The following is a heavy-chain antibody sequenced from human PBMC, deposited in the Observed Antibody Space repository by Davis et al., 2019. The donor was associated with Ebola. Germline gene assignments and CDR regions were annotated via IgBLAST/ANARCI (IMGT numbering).Heavy chain of an antibody. D-gene: IGHD6-19*01. V-gene: IGHV4-4*07. CDR1: GGSISSYY. CDR3: ARGPYSSGWYPWFDP. CDR2: IYTSGST. J-gene: IGHJ5*02. Sequence: PSETLSLTRTVSGGSISSYYWSWIRQPAGKGLEWIGRIYTSGSTNYNPSLKSRVTMSVDTSKNQFSLKLSSVTAADTAVYYCARGPYSSGWYPWFDPWGQGTLVTVSS.